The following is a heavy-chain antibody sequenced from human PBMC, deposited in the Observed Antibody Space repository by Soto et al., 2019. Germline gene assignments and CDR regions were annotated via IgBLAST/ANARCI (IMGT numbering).Heavy chain of an antibody. CDR3: ARDGYSYGYVEYNWFDP. CDR2: IIPIFGTA. Sequence: SVKVSCKASGGTFSSYAISWVRQAPGQGLEWMGGIIPIFGTANYAQKFQGRVTITADESTSTAYMELSSLRSEDTAVYYCARDGYSYGYVEYNWFDPWGQGTLITVSS. J-gene: IGHJ5*02. D-gene: IGHD5-18*01. V-gene: IGHV1-69*13. CDR1: GGTFSSYA.